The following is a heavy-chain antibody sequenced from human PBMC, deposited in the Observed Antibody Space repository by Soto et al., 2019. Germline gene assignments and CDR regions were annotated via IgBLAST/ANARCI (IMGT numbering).Heavy chain of an antibody. CDR2: ISANKGNT. J-gene: IGHJ4*02. CDR3: AKSGGWYSEIDY. D-gene: IGHD6-19*01. CDR1: GYTFTCYG. V-gene: IGHV1-18*01. Sequence: ASVKVSCKASGYTFTCYGITWVRQAPGQGLEWMGWISANKGNTNYAQKPQGRVTMTTDTSTTTAYMELRSLRSDDTALYYCAKSGGWYSEIDYWGQGTLVTVSS.